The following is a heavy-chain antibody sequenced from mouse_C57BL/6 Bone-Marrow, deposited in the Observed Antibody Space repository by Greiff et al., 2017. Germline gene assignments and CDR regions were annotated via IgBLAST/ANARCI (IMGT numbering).Heavy chain of an antibody. D-gene: IGHD2-5*01. Sequence: VQLQQPGAELVKPGASVKMSCKASGYTFTSYWITWVKQRPGQGLEWIGDIYPGSGSTNSNEKFKSKATLTVDTSSSTAYMQLSSLTSEDSAVYYCARPYYSNYWYFDVWGTGTTVTVSS. J-gene: IGHJ1*03. CDR2: IYPGSGST. V-gene: IGHV1-55*01. CDR1: GYTFTSYW. CDR3: ARPYYSNYWYFDV.